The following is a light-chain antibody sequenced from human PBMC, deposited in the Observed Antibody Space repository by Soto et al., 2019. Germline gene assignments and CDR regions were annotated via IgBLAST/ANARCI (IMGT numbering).Light chain of an antibody. J-gene: IGKJ5*01. Sequence: EIVMTQSPATLSVSPGERATFSCWASQSVSSNLAWYQQKPGQAPRLLISGASTRATGIPDRFSGSGSGTDFTLSISRLEPEDFAVYYCQQYGRSVTFGQGTRLEIK. CDR3: QQYGRSVT. CDR2: GAS. V-gene: IGKV3-20*01. CDR1: QSVSSN.